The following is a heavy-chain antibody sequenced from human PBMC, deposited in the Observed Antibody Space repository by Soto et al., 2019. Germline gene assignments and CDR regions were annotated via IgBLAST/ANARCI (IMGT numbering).Heavy chain of an antibody. D-gene: IGHD6-13*01. CDR1: GGSISSGGYY. CDR3: ARGPLPKQQLVHVYFDY. V-gene: IGHV4-31*03. J-gene: IGHJ4*02. Sequence: QVQLQESGPGLVKPSQTLSLTCTVSGGSISSGGYYWSWIRQHPGKGLEWIGYIYYSGSTYYNPSLKSRVTISVDTSKNQCSLKLSSVTAADTAVYYCARGPLPKQQLVHVYFDYWGQGTLVTVSS. CDR2: IYYSGST.